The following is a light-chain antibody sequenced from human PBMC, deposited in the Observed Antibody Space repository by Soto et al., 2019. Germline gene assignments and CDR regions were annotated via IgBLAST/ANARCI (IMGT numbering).Light chain of an antibody. CDR1: KSISSY. CDR3: QECYSLLWT. Sequence: DIQMTQSPSFVSAYIGDRVTITCRASKSISSYLNWYQQKPGEAPKLLMFAASSLQTGVPSRFSGSGSGTDFSLNITSLQPEDFATYYCQECYSLLWTFGQGTKVEIK. V-gene: IGKV1-39*01. J-gene: IGKJ1*01. CDR2: AAS.